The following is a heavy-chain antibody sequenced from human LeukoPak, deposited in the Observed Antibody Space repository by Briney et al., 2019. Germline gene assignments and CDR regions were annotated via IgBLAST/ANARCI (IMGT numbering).Heavy chain of an antibody. V-gene: IGHV4-34*01. CDR1: GGSVSGYY. Sequence: PSETLSLTCAVDGGSVSGYYWSWIRQPPGKGLEWIGEINHSGSTNYNPSLKSRVTISVDTSKNQFSLKLSSVPAADTAVYYCARLSRYSGSGTYWGFDYWGQGTLVTVSS. CDR2: INHSGST. D-gene: IGHD3-10*01. J-gene: IGHJ4*02. CDR3: ARLSRYSGSGTYWGFDY.